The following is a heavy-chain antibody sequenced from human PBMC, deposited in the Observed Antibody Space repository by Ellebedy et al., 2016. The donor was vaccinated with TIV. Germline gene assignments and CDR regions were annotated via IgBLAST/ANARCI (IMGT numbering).Heavy chain of an antibody. D-gene: IGHD1-26*01. CDR1: GFTFSSYW. V-gene: IGHV3-7*01. J-gene: IGHJ4*02. Sequence: GESLKISCAASGFTFSSYWMSWVRQAPGKGLEWVANIKQDGVQYYVDSVKGRFTISRDNSKNTLYLQMNSLRAEDTAMYYCTSYWGGGTFAYWGQGTPVTVSS. CDR3: TSYWGGGTFAY. CDR2: IKQDGVQ.